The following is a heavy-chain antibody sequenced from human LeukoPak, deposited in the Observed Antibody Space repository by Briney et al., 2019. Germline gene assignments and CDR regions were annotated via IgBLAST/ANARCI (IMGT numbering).Heavy chain of an antibody. CDR1: GYTFTSYD. D-gene: IGHD3-22*01. V-gene: IGHV1-8*01. CDR2: MNPNSGNT. J-gene: IGHJ4*02. CDR3: ARVEFISGYSHVY. Sequence: ASVKVSCKASGYTFTSYDINWVRQATGQGLKWMGWMNPNSGNTGYAQKFQGRVTMTRSIFISTAYMELSSLRSEDTAVYYCARVEFISGYSHVYWGLGTLVTVSS.